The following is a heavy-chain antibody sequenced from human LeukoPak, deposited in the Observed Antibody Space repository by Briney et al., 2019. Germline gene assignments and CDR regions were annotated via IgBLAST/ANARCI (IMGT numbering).Heavy chain of an antibody. CDR2: IGTAGDT. CDR3: ARVAAAGGIDY. Sequence: EGSLRLSCAASGFTFSSYDMHWVRQATGKGLEWVSAIGTAGDTYYPGSVKGRFTISRENAKNSLYLQMNSLRAGDTAVYYCARVAAAGGIDYWGQGTLVTVSS. CDR1: GFTFSSYD. V-gene: IGHV3-13*01. D-gene: IGHD6-13*01. J-gene: IGHJ4*02.